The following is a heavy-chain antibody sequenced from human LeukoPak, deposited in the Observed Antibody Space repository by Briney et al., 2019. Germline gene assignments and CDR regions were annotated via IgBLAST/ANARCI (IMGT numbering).Heavy chain of an antibody. CDR3: AKELDTMFFDY. J-gene: IGHJ4*02. CDR1: GFNFDRYT. D-gene: IGHD3-10*02. Sequence: GGSLRLTCATSGFNFDRYTIHWVRQAPGKGLEWVSLAGWAGGTTFYSDSVRGRFTISRDSGRKSVYLQMNSLTTDDTAFYFCAKELDTMFFDYWGQGALVTVSS. CDR2: AGWAGGTT. V-gene: IGHV3-43*01.